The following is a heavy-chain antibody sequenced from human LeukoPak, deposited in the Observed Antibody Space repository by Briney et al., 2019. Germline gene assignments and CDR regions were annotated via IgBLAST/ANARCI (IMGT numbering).Heavy chain of an antibody. V-gene: IGHV5-51*01. D-gene: IGHD2-21*01. CDR2: IYPGDSDI. Sequence: GESLKISCKGPGYSFTNYWIAWVRQMPGKGLEWMGIIYPGDSDIRYSPSFQGQVTISADNSISTAYLQWSSLKASDTAMYYCARTHTYRSDCWGQGTLVTVSS. CDR1: GYSFTNYW. CDR3: ARTHTYRSDC. J-gene: IGHJ4*02.